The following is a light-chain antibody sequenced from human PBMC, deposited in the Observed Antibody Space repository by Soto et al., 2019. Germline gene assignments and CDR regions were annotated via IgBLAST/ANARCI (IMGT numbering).Light chain of an antibody. V-gene: IGLV3-21*04. CDR2: YDS. CDR1: NIGSKS. J-gene: IGLJ2*01. Sequence: SYELTQPPSVSVAPGKTARITCGGNNIGSKSVHWYQQKPGQAPVLVIYYDSDRPSGIPERFSGSNSGNTATLTISRVEAGDEAGYYCQVWDSSSDHVVFGGGTKHTVL. CDR3: QVWDSSSDHVV.